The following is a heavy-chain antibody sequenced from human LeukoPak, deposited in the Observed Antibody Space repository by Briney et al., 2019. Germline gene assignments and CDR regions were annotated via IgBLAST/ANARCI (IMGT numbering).Heavy chain of an antibody. CDR1: GFTFSSYS. D-gene: IGHD6-13*01. CDR2: ISSSSSYI. Sequence: GGSLRLSCEASGFTFSSYSMNWVRQAPGKGLEWVSSISSSSSYIYYADSVKGRFTISRDNAKNSLYLQMNSLRAEDTAVYYCARAKGRSSPVNPWGQGTLVTVSS. CDR3: ARAKGRSSPVNP. V-gene: IGHV3-21*01. J-gene: IGHJ5*02.